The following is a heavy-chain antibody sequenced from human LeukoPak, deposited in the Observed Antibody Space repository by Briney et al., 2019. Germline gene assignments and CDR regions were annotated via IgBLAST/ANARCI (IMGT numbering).Heavy chain of an antibody. V-gene: IGHV4-4*07. Sequence: SETLSLTCTVSGGSISSYYWSWIRQPAGKGLEWIGRIYTSGSTNYNPSLKSRVTMTRDTSTSTVYMELSSLRSEDTAVYFCAKDRTRYCSSTSCYGPGDYWGQGTLVTVSS. J-gene: IGHJ4*02. CDR2: IYTSGST. CDR3: AKDRTRYCSSTSCYGPGDY. CDR1: GGSISSYY. D-gene: IGHD2-2*01.